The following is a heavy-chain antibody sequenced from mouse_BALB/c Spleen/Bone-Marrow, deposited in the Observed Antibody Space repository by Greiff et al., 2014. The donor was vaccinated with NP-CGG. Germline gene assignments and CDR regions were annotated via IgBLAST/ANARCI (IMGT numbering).Heavy chain of an antibody. CDR3: TRWGWSFDY. Sequence: QVQLQQSGAELMKPGASVKISCKATGYTFSSYWIEWVKQRPGHGLEWIGEILPGSGSSNYNEKFKGKATITADISSNTAYMQLSSLTSEDSAVYYCTRWGWSFDYWGQGTTLTVSS. J-gene: IGHJ2*01. D-gene: IGHD2-3*01. CDR2: ILPGSGSS. CDR1: GYTFSSYW. V-gene: IGHV1-9*01.